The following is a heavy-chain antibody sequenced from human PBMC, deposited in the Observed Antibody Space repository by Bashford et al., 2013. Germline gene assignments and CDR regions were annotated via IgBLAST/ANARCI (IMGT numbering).Heavy chain of an antibody. J-gene: IGHJ4*02. CDR2: IYGGDNT. Sequence: VRQAPGRGLEWVSVIYGGDNTYYADSVKGRFTISRDSFKNTLFLQMDSLRVEDTAVYYCTRAGNGWETTFDSWGQGDLVTVSS. D-gene: IGHD1-26*01. V-gene: IGHV3-53*01. CDR3: TRAGNGWETTFDS.